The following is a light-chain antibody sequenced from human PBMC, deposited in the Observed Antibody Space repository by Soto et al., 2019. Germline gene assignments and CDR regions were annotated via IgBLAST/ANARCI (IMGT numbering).Light chain of an antibody. J-gene: IGKJ1*01. CDR2: WAS. Sequence: DIVMTQSPDSLAVSLGERATINCKSSQSVLYSSNNENYLAWYQQKPGQPPRLLIYWASTRESGVPDRFSGRGSGTHFTLAITSLQAEDGAVYYCQQCYSTPRTFGQGTKGQIK. CDR3: QQCYSTPRT. V-gene: IGKV4-1*01. CDR1: QSVLYSSNNENY.